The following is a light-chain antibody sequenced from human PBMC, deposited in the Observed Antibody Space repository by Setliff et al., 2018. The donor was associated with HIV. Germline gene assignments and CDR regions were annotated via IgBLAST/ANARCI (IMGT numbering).Light chain of an antibody. V-gene: IGLV2-14*03. CDR1: NNDIGDYNY. CDR2: DVT. Sequence: QSVLTQPASVSGSPGQSITISCTRSNNDIGDYNYVSWYQQHPVNTPKLIIYDVTNRPSGVSDRFSASKSGNTASLTISGLQADDEADYYCSSWTGSSTLMFGTGTKVTVL. J-gene: IGLJ1*01. CDR3: SSWTGSSTLM.